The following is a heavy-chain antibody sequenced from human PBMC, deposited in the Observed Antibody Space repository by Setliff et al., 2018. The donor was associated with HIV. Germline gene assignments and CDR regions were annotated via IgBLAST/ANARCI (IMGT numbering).Heavy chain of an antibody. Sequence: LSLTCTVSGGSISSYYWSWIRQPAGKGLEWIGRIYTSGSTNYNPSLKSRVTMSVDTSKNKFSLKLSSVTAADTAVYYCAREESTEDYCSGSYGPTFPPPLIYWGQGTLVTVSS. CDR1: GGSISSYY. CDR2: IYTSGST. CDR3: AREESTEDYCSGSYGPTFPPPLIY. D-gene: IGHD3-10*01. J-gene: IGHJ4*02. V-gene: IGHV4-4*07.